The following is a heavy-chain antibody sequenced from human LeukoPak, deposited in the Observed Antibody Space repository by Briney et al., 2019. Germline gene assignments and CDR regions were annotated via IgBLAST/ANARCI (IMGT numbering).Heavy chain of an antibody. V-gene: IGHV3-30*03. D-gene: IGHD3-22*01. CDR1: GFTFSSYG. Sequence: GRSLRLSCAASGFTFSSYGMHWVRQAPGKGLEWVAVISYDGSNKYYADSVKGRFTISRDNSKNTLYLQMNSLRAEDTAVYYCARGGRYDSSGYLHYFDYWGQGTLVTASS. CDR2: ISYDGSNK. CDR3: ARGGRYDSSGYLHYFDY. J-gene: IGHJ4*02.